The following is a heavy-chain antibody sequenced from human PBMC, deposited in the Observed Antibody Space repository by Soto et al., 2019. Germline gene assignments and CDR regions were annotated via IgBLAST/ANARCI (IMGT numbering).Heavy chain of an antibody. Sequence: GASVKVSCKASGYTFTDHLIHWVRQAPGQGLEWMGRINPRSGGTNNVQSFQGRVTMTRDTSSSTASMEVRRLTSDDTAIYYCARGDSTDCSNGVCPFHYYYRMDVWGQGTTVTVSS. CDR1: GYTFTDHL. CDR2: INPRSGGT. V-gene: IGHV1-2*02. CDR3: ARGDSTDCSNGVCPFHYYYRMDV. D-gene: IGHD2-8*01. J-gene: IGHJ6*02.